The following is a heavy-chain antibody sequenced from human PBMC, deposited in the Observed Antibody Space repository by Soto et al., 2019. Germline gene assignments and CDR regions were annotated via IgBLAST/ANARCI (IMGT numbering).Heavy chain of an antibody. Sequence: VASVKVSCKASGGTLSSYAISWVRQATGQGLEWMGGIIPIFGTANYAQKFQGRVTITADESTSTAYMELSSLRSEDTAVYYCARDLGLAADIWYYFDYWGQGTLVTVSS. CDR1: GGTLSSYA. D-gene: IGHD6-13*01. CDR2: IIPIFGTA. V-gene: IGHV1-69*13. CDR3: ARDLGLAADIWYYFDY. J-gene: IGHJ4*02.